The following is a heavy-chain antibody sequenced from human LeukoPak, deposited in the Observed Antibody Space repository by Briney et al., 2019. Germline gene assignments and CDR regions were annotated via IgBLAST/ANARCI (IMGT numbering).Heavy chain of an antibody. CDR1: GFTFTGHS. V-gene: IGHV3-30*04. D-gene: IGHD1-26*01. J-gene: IGHJ4*02. CDR3: AREKQSGGTPFDY. Sequence: GGSLRLSCVASGFTFTGHSMHWVRQAPGKGLEWVAVVADDEKTIFYADSLKGRFTVSRDNSKNTVYLQMNSLRDEDTAVYYCAREKQSGGTPFDYWGQGSLVTVSS. CDR2: VADDEKTI.